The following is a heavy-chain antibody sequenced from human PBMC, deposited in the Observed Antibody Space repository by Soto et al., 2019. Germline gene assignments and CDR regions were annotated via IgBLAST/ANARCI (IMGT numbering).Heavy chain of an antibody. CDR2: IGTAGDT. CDR1: GFTFSGFD. Sequence: GGSLRLSCEASGFTFSGFDMHWVRQPTGKGLEWVSSIGTAGDTYYAVSVKGRFTTSRDNAKNSLSLQMNSLRAGDMAVYFCAKSQEIGTHFFDSWGQGTQVTVSS. CDR3: AKSQEIGTHFFDS. J-gene: IGHJ4*02. V-gene: IGHV3-13*01. D-gene: IGHD6-13*01.